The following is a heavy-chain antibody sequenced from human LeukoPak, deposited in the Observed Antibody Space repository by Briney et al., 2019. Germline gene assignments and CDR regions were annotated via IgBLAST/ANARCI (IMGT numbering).Heavy chain of an antibody. Sequence: ASVKVSCKASGYSFTDYAMHWVRQAPGQRLEWMGWINAANGSTKYSQKFQGRVTITADESTSTAYMELSSLRSEDTAVYYCASARGDYGETRYYYYGMDVWGQGTTVTVSS. V-gene: IGHV1-3*01. CDR2: INAANGST. D-gene: IGHD4-17*01. CDR1: GYSFTDYA. J-gene: IGHJ6*02. CDR3: ASARGDYGETRYYYYGMDV.